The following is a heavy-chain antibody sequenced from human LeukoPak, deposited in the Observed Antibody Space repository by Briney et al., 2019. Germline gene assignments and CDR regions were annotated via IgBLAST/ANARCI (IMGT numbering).Heavy chain of an antibody. CDR3: ARSTSRRVDY. CDR2: IHYTGST. Sequence: PSETLSLTCTVSGGSISSYYWSWIRQPPGKGLEWIGYIHYTGSTNYNPSLKSRVTISLDTSKKQFSLKLSSVTAADTAVYYCARSTSRRVDYWGQGTLVTVSS. D-gene: IGHD4-11*01. V-gene: IGHV4-59*01. CDR1: GGSISSYY. J-gene: IGHJ4*02.